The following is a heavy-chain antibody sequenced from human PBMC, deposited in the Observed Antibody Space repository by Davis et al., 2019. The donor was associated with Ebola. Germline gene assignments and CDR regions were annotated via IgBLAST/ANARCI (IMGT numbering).Heavy chain of an antibody. V-gene: IGHV3-48*02. J-gene: IGHJ5*02. CDR3: VRDYIFAFDL. Sequence: PGGSLRLSCAASGFTFSDFSMNWVRQAPGEALEWISYITTGSNAIHYADSVKGRFTVSRDNVKNSLFLQMNSPRDEDSAVYYCVRDYIFAFDLWGQGARVIVSS. CDR1: GFTFSDFS. CDR2: ITTGSNAI.